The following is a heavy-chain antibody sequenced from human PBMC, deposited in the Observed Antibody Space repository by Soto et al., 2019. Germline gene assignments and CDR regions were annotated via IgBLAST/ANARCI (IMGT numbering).Heavy chain of an antibody. D-gene: IGHD1-1*01. CDR2: INAGNGNT. CDR1: GYTFTSYA. Sequence: ASAKVSSKDSGYTFTSYAPHWARQAPGQRLEWMGWINAGNGNTKYSQKFQGRVTITRDTSASTAYMELSSLRSEDTAVYYCARGGTGMGLYYMDVWGKGTTVTVSS. V-gene: IGHV1-3*01. CDR3: ARGGTGMGLYYMDV. J-gene: IGHJ6*03.